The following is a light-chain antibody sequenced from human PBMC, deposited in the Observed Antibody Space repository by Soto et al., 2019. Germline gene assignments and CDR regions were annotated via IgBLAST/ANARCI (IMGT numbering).Light chain of an antibody. J-gene: IGLJ2*01. CDR2: EVN. CDR3: SSYAGSNNLI. Sequence: QSVLTQPPSASGSPGQSVTISCTGTSSDVGGYNYVSWYQQDAGKVPKLMIYEVNKRPSGVPDRFSGSKSGNTASLTVSGLQAEDEADYYCSSYAGSNNLIFGGGTKLTVL. V-gene: IGLV2-8*01. CDR1: SSDVGGYNY.